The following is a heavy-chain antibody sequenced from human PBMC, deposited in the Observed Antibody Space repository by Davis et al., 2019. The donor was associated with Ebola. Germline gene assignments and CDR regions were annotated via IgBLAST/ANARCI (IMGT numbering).Heavy chain of an antibody. CDR3: ASIVVVPELVYYYYMDV. CDR2: MYYSGST. D-gene: IGHD2-2*01. V-gene: IGHV4-59*08. CDR1: GGSVSSYY. J-gene: IGHJ6*03. Sequence: PSETLSLTCTVSGGSVSSYYWSWIRQPPGKGLEWIAYMYYSGSTNYNPSLKSRVTISVDTPKNQFSLKLSSVTAADTAVYYCASIVVVPELVYYYYMDVWGKGTTVTVSS.